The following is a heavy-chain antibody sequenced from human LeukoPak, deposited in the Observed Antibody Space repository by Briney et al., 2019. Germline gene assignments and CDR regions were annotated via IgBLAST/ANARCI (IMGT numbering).Heavy chain of an antibody. CDR2: ISGSGGST. Sequence: GGSLRLSCAASGFTFSSYAMSWVRQAPGKGLEWVSAISGSGGSTNYADSVKGRFTISRDNSKNTLYLQMNSLRAEDTAVYYCARTLGYSSGWSLFDYWGQGTLVTVSS. CDR1: GFTFSSYA. V-gene: IGHV3-23*01. CDR3: ARTLGYSSGWSLFDY. D-gene: IGHD6-19*01. J-gene: IGHJ4*02.